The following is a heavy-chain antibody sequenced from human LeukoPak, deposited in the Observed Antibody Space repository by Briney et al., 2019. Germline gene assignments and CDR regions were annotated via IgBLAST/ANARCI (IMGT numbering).Heavy chain of an antibody. CDR1: GFTLSSYA. V-gene: IGHV3-23*01. CDR3: AKLRDYDSSGYYYDGLDY. D-gene: IGHD3-22*01. Sequence: SGGSLRLSCAASGFTLSSYAMSWVRQAPGKGLEWVSAISGSGGSTYYADSVKGRFTISRDNSKNTLYLQMNSLRAEDTAVYYCAKLRDYDSSGYYYDGLDYWGQGTLVTVSS. CDR2: ISGSGGST. J-gene: IGHJ4*02.